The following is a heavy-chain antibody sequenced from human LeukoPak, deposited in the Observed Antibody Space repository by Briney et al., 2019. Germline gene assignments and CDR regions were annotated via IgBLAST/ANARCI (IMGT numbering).Heavy chain of an antibody. CDR1: GGSISSYD. CDR3: TKSDGYGLIRI. D-gene: IGHD3-10*01. Sequence: PSETLSLTCTASGGSISSYDRSWIRQPPGKGLEWIGYIYYSGSTNYNPSLKSRVTISVDTSKKQFSLKVISMTAADTAAYYCTKSDGYGLIRICGRGTMVTVSS. J-gene: IGHJ3*02. V-gene: IGHV4-59*12. CDR2: IYYSGST.